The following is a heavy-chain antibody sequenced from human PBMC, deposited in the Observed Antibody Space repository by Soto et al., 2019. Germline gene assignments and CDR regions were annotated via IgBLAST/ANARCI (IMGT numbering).Heavy chain of an antibody. Sequence: GGSLRLSCAASGFTFSSYGMHWVRQAPGKGLEWVAVIWYDGSNKYYADSVKGRFTISRDNSKNTLYLQMNSLRAEDTAVYYCARSLVGYCSGGSCDSKVDYYYYGMDVWSQGTTVTDS. CDR1: GFTFSSYG. CDR3: ARSLVGYCSGGSCDSKVDYYYYGMDV. V-gene: IGHV3-33*01. D-gene: IGHD2-15*01. CDR2: IWYDGSNK. J-gene: IGHJ6*02.